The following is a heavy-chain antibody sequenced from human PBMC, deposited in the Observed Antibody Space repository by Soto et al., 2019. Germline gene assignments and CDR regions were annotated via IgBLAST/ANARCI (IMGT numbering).Heavy chain of an antibody. V-gene: IGHV4-34*01. J-gene: IGHJ4*02. CDR2: INHSGST. D-gene: IGHD5-18*01. CDR1: GGSFSGYY. Sequence: SETLSLTCAVYGGSFSGYYWSWIRQPPGKGLEWIGEINHSGSTNYNPSLKSRVTISVDTSKNQFSRKLSSVTAADTAVYYCAREWETAIDYWGQGTLVTVSS. CDR3: AREWETAIDY.